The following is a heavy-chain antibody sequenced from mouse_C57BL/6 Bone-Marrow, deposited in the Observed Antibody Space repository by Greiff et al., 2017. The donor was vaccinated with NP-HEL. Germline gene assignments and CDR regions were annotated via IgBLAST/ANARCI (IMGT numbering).Heavy chain of an antibody. CDR1: GYTFTSYW. D-gene: IGHD1-1*01. J-gene: IGHJ2*01. V-gene: IGHV1-59*01. CDR2: IDPSDSYT. Sequence: QVQLQQPGAELVRPGTSVKLSCKASGYTFTSYWMHWVKQRPGQGLEWIGVIDPSDSYTNYNQKFKGKATLTVDTSSSTAYMQPSSLTSEDSAVYYCALFITTVVATDYWGQGTTLTVSS. CDR3: ALFITTVVATDY.